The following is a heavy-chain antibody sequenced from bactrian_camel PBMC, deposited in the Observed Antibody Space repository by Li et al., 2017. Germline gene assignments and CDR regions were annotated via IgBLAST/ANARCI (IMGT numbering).Heavy chain of an antibody. CDR3: TGGGSMFRGCENDY. D-gene: IGHD3*01. CDR2: ITSDGVR. J-gene: IGHJ4*01. Sequence: HVQLVESGGGSVQAGGSLTLSCAASDYTYCVAWFRQAPGNDRERVAQITSDGVREYADFVKGRFTISRTNAKNTHALQMTSLQPEDTAMYYCTGGGSMFRGCENDYWGQGTQVTVS. V-gene: IGHV3S53*01. CDR1: DYTYC.